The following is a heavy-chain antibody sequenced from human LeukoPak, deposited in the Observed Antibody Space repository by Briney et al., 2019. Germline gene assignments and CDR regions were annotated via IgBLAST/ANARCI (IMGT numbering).Heavy chain of an antibody. CDR3: ARSLSTAGIDY. D-gene: IGHD2-2*01. CDR1: GYSITTGRY. Sequence: SETLSLTCAVSGYSITTGRYWGWIRQPPGKGLKWVGSIYHSGSTYYNPSLKSRVTISVDTSKNQFSLNLRSVTAADTAVYYCARSLSTAGIDYWGQGTQVTVSS. J-gene: IGHJ4*02. V-gene: IGHV4-38-2*01. CDR2: IYHSGST.